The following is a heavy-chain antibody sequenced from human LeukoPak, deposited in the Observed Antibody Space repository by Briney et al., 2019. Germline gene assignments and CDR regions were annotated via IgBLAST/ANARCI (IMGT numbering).Heavy chain of an antibody. Sequence: HPGGSLRLSCAASGFTFSSYWMHWVRQAPGKGLVWVSRINSDGSSTSYADSVKGRFTISRDNAKNTLYLQMNSLRAEDTAVYYCVKNGVYTSGWYGGYFDYWGQGTLVTVSS. CDR3: VKNGVYTSGWYGGYFDY. J-gene: IGHJ4*02. V-gene: IGHV3-74*01. D-gene: IGHD6-19*01. CDR2: INSDGSST. CDR1: GFTFSSYW.